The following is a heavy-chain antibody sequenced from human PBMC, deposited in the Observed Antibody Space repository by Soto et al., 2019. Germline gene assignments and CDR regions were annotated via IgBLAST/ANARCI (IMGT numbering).Heavy chain of an antibody. J-gene: IGHJ4*02. CDR2: ISNDGSDI. Sequence: GGSLRLSCAASGFPFTDYSLHWVRQAPGKGLEWVAIISNDGSDIDYADSVKGRFTISRDNSNNMLHLEMNSLRMEDSAVYYFARDPRWRELLLDYRGPGTLGTGSS. V-gene: IGHV3-30-3*01. D-gene: IGHD2-15*01. CDR3: ARDPRWRELLLDY. CDR1: GFPFTDYS.